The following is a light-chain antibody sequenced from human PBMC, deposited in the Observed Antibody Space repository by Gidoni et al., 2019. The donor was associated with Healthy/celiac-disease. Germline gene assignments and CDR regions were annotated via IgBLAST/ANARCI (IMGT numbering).Light chain of an antibody. Sequence: DIQMTQSPSSLSASVGDRVTITCQASQDISNYLNWYQQKPGKAPKLLIYDASNLETGVPSRFSGSGSGTDLTFTISSLQPEDIATYYCQQYDKLPTFGGXTKVEIK. V-gene: IGKV1-33*01. CDR3: QQYDKLPT. CDR2: DAS. J-gene: IGKJ4*02. CDR1: QDISNY.